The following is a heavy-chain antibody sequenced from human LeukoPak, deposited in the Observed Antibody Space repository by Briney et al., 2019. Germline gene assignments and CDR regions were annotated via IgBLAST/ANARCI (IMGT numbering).Heavy chain of an antibody. D-gene: IGHD3-22*01. CDR3: ASIGGYYYFFDY. J-gene: IGHJ4*02. Sequence: SETLSLTCTVSGYSISSGYYWGWIRQPPGKGLEWIGSIYHSGSTYYNPSLKSRVTISVDTSKNQFSLKLSSVTAADTAVYCCASIGGYYYFFDYWGQGTLVTVSS. V-gene: IGHV4-38-2*02. CDR2: IYHSGST. CDR1: GYSISSGYY.